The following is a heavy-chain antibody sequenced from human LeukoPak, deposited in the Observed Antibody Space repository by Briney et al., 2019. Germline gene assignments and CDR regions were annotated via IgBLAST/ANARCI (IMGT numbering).Heavy chain of an antibody. CDR1: GFTFSGYT. CDR2: ISSSSSSI. D-gene: IGHD1-1*01. Sequence: PGGSLRLSCAASGFTFSGYTMNWVRQAPGKGLEWVSSISSSSSSIYYADSVKGRFTISRDNAKNSLYLQMNSLRAEDTAVYYCARSGYNWDDVIFFDYWGQGILVTVSS. CDR3: ARSGYNWDDVIFFDY. V-gene: IGHV3-21*01. J-gene: IGHJ4*02.